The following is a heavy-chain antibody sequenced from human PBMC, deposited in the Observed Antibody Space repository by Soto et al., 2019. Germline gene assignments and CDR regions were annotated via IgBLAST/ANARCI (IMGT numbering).Heavy chain of an antibody. CDR3: ARTSRSGIDY. CDR1: GGSISSGGYY. CDR2: IYYSGST. V-gene: IGHV4-31*02. D-gene: IGHD3-10*01. Sequence: SETLSLTCTVSGGSISSGGYYWSWIRQHPGKGLEWIGYIYYSGSTYYNPSLKSRVTISVDTSKSQFSLKLSSVTAADTAVYYCARTSRSGIDYWGQGTLVTVSS. J-gene: IGHJ4*02.